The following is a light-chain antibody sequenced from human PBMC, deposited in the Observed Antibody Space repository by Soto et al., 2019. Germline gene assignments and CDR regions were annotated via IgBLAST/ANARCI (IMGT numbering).Light chain of an antibody. CDR1: SSNIGAGYD. CDR2: GNS. Sequence: QSVLTQPPSVSGAPGQRVTISCTGSSSNIGAGYDVHWYQQLPGTAPKLLIYGNSNRPSGVPDRFSGSKSGTSASLAITGLQAEDEADYYCQSYDNSLSGRDVVFGGGTKVTVL. J-gene: IGLJ2*01. V-gene: IGLV1-40*01. CDR3: QSYDNSLSGRDVV.